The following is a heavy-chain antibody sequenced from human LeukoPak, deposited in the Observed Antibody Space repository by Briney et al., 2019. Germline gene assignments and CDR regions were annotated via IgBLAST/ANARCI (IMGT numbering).Heavy chain of an antibody. D-gene: IGHD3-10*01. J-gene: IGHJ4*02. Sequence: GSLRLSCAASGFAFSSYAMSWVRQAPGKGLEWVSAISGSGGSTYYADSVKGRFTISRDNSKNTLYLQMNSLRAEDTAVYYCAKGGSGSYYTFDYWGQGTLVTVSS. CDR2: ISGSGGST. V-gene: IGHV3-23*01. CDR3: AKGGSGSYYTFDY. CDR1: GFAFSSYA.